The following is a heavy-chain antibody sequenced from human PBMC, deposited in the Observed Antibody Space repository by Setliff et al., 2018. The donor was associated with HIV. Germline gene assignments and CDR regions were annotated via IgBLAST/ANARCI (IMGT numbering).Heavy chain of an antibody. CDR3: ARCPSNHMTEAGKKTIYYHYMDV. D-gene: IGHD6-13*01. V-gene: IGHV4-61*02. Sequence: SETLSLTCTVSGDSISGGSSYWSWIRQPAGKGLEWIGRLYVSGDTNYNPSLKSRVTMSLDTSKKHFSLNLKSVTAADTALYYCARCPSNHMTEAGKKTIYYHYMDVWGKGTTVTVSS. CDR1: GDSISGGSSY. CDR2: LYVSGDT. J-gene: IGHJ6*03.